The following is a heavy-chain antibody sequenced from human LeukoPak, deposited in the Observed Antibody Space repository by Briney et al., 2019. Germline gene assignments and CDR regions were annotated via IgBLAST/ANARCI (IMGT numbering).Heavy chain of an antibody. D-gene: IGHD4-17*01. Sequence: PGGSLRLSCAASGFTFSSYGMHWVRQAPGKGLEWAAFIRYDGSNKYYADSVKGRFTISRDNSKNTLYLQMNSLRAEDTAVYYCAKDSTTVTRAAFQHWGQGTLVTVSS. V-gene: IGHV3-30*02. J-gene: IGHJ1*01. CDR2: IRYDGSNK. CDR3: AKDSTTVTRAAFQH. CDR1: GFTFSSYG.